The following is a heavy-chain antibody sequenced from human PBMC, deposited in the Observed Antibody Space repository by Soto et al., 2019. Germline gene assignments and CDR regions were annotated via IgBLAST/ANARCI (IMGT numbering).Heavy chain of an antibody. V-gene: IGHV4-59*11. CDR1: GGAINDHY. D-gene: IGHD3-3*01. J-gene: IGHJ4*02. CDR3: ARVRSGYFDY. CDR2: ISYNANT. Sequence: SETLSLTCTLSGGAINDHYWSCIRQPPGKGLEWDGYISYNANTNYSPPLESRVTTSVDRSRNQFSLRPAALTAAYTAGYYCARVRSGYFDYWGRGALVTVSS.